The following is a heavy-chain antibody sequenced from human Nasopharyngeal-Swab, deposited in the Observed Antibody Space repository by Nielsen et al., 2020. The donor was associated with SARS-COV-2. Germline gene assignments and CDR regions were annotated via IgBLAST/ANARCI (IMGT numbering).Heavy chain of an antibody. Sequence: SVKVSCKASGVTFNTSAVQWVREARGQRLEWIGWILVGSGNTNYAQKFHGRVTITRDMSTSTAYMELSSLTSEDTAVYYCAASPYYYGRSGPIRRAFDIWGQGTRVTVSS. CDR3: AASPYYYGRSGPIRRAFDI. J-gene: IGHJ3*02. V-gene: IGHV1-58*01. CDR1: GVTFNTSA. D-gene: IGHD3-22*01. CDR2: ILVGSGNT.